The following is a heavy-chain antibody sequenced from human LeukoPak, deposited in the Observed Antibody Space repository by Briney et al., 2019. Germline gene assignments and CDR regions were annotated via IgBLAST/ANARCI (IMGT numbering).Heavy chain of an antibody. Sequence: ASVKVSCKASGYTFTSYYMHWVRQAPGQGLEWMGIINPSGGSTSYAQKFQGRVTMTRDMSTSTVSMELSSLRSEDTAVYYCARNYDFWSGLHWFDPWGQGTLVTVSS. CDR1: GYTFTSYY. D-gene: IGHD3-3*01. CDR2: INPSGGST. V-gene: IGHV1-46*01. CDR3: ARNYDFWSGLHWFDP. J-gene: IGHJ5*02.